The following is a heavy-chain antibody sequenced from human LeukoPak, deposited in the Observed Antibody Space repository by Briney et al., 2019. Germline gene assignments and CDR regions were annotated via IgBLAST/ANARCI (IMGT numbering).Heavy chain of an antibody. CDR1: GFTFSNYW. D-gene: IGHD1-26*01. J-gene: IGHJ4*02. CDR3: ARGSGTYYNY. CDR2: IKQDGNEK. Sequence: GGSLRLSCAASGFTFSNYWMNWVRQAPGKGLEWVANIKQDGNEKYYVDSVKGRFTISRDNAKNSLYLQMNSLRAEDMAMYYCARGSGTYYNYWGQGTLVTVSS. V-gene: IGHV3-7*01.